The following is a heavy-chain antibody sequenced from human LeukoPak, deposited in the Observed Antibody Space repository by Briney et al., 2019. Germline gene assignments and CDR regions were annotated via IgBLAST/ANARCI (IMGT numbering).Heavy chain of an antibody. CDR1: GFTFDDYA. CDR2: ISWNSGSI. J-gene: IGHJ4*02. CDR3: AKAYIHTALDY. Sequence: GGSLRLSCAASGFTFDDYAMHWVRQAPGKGLEWVSGISWNSGSIGYADSVKGRFTISRDNAKNSLYLQMNSLRAEDTALYYCAKAYIHTALDYWGQGTLVTVSS. V-gene: IGHV3-9*01. D-gene: IGHD3-16*01.